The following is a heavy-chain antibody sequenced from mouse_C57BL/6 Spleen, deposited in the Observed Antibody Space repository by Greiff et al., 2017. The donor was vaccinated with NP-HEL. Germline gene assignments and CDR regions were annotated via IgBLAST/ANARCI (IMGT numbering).Heavy chain of an antibody. V-gene: IGHV1-64*01. CDR3: ALYYGYDGNYFDY. J-gene: IGHJ2*01. CDR2: IHPNSGST. D-gene: IGHD2-2*01. CDR1: GYTFTSYW. Sequence: QVQLQQPGAELVKPGASVKLSCKASGYTFTSYWMHWVKQRPGQGLEWIGMIHPNSGSTNYNEKFKSKATLTVDKSSSTAYMQLSSLTSEDSAVYYCALYYGYDGNYFDYWGQGTTLTVSS.